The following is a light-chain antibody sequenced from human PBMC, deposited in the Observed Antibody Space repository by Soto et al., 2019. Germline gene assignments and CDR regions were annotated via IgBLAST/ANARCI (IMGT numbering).Light chain of an antibody. Sequence: QSVLTQAPSAPGTPGQRVSISCSGSSSNIASNTVNWFQQLPGTAPKVLIYSNNQRPSGVPDRFSGSKSGTSASLAISGLQSEDEADYYCAAWDDSLNGYVFGTGTKLTVL. V-gene: IGLV1-44*01. J-gene: IGLJ1*01. CDR3: AAWDDSLNGYV. CDR2: SNN. CDR1: SSNIASNT.